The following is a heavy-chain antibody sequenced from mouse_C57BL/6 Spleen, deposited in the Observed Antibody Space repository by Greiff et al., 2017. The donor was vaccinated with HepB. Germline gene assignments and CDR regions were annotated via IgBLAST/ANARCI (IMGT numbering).Heavy chain of an antibody. D-gene: IGHD1-1*01. V-gene: IGHV1-82*01. CDR3: ARSDGHRGGAMDY. CDR1: GYAFSSSW. Sequence: VQLQQSGPELVKPGASVKISCKASGYAFSSSWMNWVKQRPGKGLEWIGRIYPGDGDTNYNGKFKGKATLTADKSSSTAYMQLSSLTSEDSAVYFCARSDGHRGGAMDYWGQGTSVTVSS. J-gene: IGHJ4*01. CDR2: IYPGDGDT.